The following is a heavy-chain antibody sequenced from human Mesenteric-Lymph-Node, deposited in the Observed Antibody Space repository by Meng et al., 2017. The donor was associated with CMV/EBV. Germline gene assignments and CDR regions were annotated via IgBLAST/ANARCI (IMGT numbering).Heavy chain of an antibody. CDR3: ARGGMAMTLDY. CDR1: GFTFSTYA. V-gene: IGHV3-23*01. J-gene: IGHJ4*02. Sequence: GGSLRLSCAASGFTFSTYAMNWVRQAPGKGLEWVSSISGSTSTNTYYADSVGGRFTISRDNSKNTLFLHLSSLRAEDTAIYYCARGGMAMTLDYWGQGTLVTVSS. D-gene: IGHD2-21*02. CDR2: ISGSTSTNT.